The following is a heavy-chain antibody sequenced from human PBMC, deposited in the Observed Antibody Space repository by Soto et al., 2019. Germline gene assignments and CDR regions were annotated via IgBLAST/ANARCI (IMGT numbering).Heavy chain of an antibody. CDR3: APSWGSYFGNP. J-gene: IGHJ5*02. V-gene: IGHV3-23*01. D-gene: IGHD3-16*01. Sequence: GGSLRLSCAASGFTFSSYAMSWVRQAPGKGLEWVSAISGSGGSTYYADSVKGRFTISRDNSKNTLYLQMNSLRAEDTAVYYCAPSWGSYFGNPWGQGTLVTVSS. CDR1: GFTFSSYA. CDR2: ISGSGGST.